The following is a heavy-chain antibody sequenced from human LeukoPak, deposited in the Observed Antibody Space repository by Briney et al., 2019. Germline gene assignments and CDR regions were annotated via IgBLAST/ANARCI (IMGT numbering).Heavy chain of an antibody. J-gene: IGHJ4*02. Sequence: GGSLRLSCAVSGFTFSDHWMSWVRQAPGKGLEWVADIKEDGNEIYYVDSVRGRFTISRDNAKNSVYLQMNYLRAENTAVYYCTRDSSKEHLDYWGQGTLVTVSS. CDR3: TRDSSKEHLDY. CDR1: GFTFSDHW. V-gene: IGHV3-7*01. CDR2: IKEDGNEI.